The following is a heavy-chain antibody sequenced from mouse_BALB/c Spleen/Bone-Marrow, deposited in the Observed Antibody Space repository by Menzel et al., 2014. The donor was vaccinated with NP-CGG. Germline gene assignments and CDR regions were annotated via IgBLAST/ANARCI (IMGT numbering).Heavy chain of an antibody. D-gene: IGHD4-1*01. CDR3: TTGAY. Sequence: QVQLQQSGAELVRPGASVKLSCKASGYTFTSYWINWVKPRPGQGLEWIGNIYPSDSYTNYNQKFKDKATLTVDKSSSTAYMQLSSPTSEDSAVYYCTTGAYWGQGTLVTVSA. V-gene: IGHV1-69*02. J-gene: IGHJ3*01. CDR2: IYPSDSYT. CDR1: GYTFTSYW.